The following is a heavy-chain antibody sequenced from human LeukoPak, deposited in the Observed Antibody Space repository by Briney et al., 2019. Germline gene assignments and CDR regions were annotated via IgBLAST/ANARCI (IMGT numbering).Heavy chain of an antibody. V-gene: IGHV4-59*08. CDR3: ARHLTGSNYSPVYYFDY. CDR2: IHSSGST. CDR1: GGSISSYY. J-gene: IGHJ4*02. D-gene: IGHD3-10*01. Sequence: SETLSLTCTVSGGSISSYYWGWIRQPPGKGLEWIGYIHSSGSTNYNPSLKSRVTISVDTSKNQLSLKLSSVTAADTAVYYCARHLTGSNYSPVYYFDYWGQGTLVTVSS.